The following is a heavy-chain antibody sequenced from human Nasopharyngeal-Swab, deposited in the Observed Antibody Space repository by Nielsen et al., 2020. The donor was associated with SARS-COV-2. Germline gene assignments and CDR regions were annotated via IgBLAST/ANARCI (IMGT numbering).Heavy chain of an antibody. V-gene: IGHV3-53*01. CDR2: IYSRGET. Sequence: GGSLRFSCEVSGFSVSYNYMSWVRQAPGKGLEWVAVIYSRGETHYTDSVRGRFTISRDNSKNMVNLQLNSLRAEDTAVYYCARMDFIASRDYWGQGTLVTVSS. CDR3: ARMDFIASRDY. D-gene: IGHD6-13*01. CDR1: GFSVSYNY. J-gene: IGHJ4*02.